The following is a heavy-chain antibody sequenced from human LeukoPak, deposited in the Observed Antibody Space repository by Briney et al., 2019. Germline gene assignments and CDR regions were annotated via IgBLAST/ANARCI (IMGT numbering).Heavy chain of an antibody. J-gene: IGHJ6*03. CDR3: AREERGGYSYGYYYYYMDV. V-gene: IGHV1-18*04. CDR1: RYTFTGYY. CDR2: ISAYNGNT. Sequence: GASVKVSCKASRYTFTGYYMHWVRQAPGQGLEWMGWISAYNGNTNYAQKLQGRVTMTTDTSTSTAYTELRSLRSDDTAVYYCAREERGGYSYGYYYYYMDVWGKGTTVTISS. D-gene: IGHD5-18*01.